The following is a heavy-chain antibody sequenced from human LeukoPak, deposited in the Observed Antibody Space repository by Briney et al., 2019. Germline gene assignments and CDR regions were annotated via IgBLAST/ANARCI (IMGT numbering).Heavy chain of an antibody. J-gene: IGHJ4*02. CDR2: IWYDGSNK. CDR1: GFTFSSYG. CDR3: AKITRGYSYGHTDY. D-gene: IGHD5-18*01. Sequence: GGSLRLSCAASGFTFSSYGMHWVRQAPGKGLEWVAVIWYDGSNKYYADSVKSRFTISRDNSKNTLYLQMNSLRAEDTAVYYCAKITRGYSYGHTDYWGQGTLVTVSS. V-gene: IGHV3-30*02.